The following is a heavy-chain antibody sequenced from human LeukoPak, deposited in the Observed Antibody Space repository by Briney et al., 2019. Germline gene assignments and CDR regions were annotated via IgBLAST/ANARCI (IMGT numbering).Heavy chain of an antibody. CDR3: AGGKAPGGGAAAGTRYFDY. CDR1: GFTFSSYS. V-gene: IGHV3-21*01. CDR2: ISSSSSYI. D-gene: IGHD6-13*01. Sequence: GGSLRLSCAASGFTFSSYSMNWVRQAPGKGLEWVSSISSSSSYIYYADSVKGRFTISRDSAKNSLYLQMNSLRAEDTAVYYCAGGKAPGGGAAAGTRYFDYWGQGTLVTVSS. J-gene: IGHJ4*02.